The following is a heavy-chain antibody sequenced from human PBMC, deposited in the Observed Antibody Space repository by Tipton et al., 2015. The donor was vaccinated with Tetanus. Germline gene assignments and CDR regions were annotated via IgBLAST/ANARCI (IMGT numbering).Heavy chain of an antibody. CDR1: GFTFSSYW. V-gene: IGHV3-7*05. Sequence: CAASGFTFSSYWMSWLRQAPGKGLEWVANIKQDGSEKYYVDSVKGRFTISRDNAKNSLYLQMNSLRAEDTAVYYCARDGTGAGAFDIWGQGTMVTVSS. D-gene: IGHD1-26*01. CDR3: ARDGTGAGAFDI. J-gene: IGHJ3*02. CDR2: IKQDGSEK.